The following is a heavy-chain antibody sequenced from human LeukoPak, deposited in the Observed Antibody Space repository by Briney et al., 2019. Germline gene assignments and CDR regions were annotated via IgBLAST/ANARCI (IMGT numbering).Heavy chain of an antibody. D-gene: IGHD3-22*01. CDR2: IYSGGST. Sequence: PGGSLRLSCAASGFTVSSNYMSWVRQAPGKGLERVSVIYSGGSTYYADSVKGRFTISRDNSKNTLYLQMNSLRAEDTAVYYCAKGGSSGYVYYYYMDVWGKGTTVTVSS. J-gene: IGHJ6*03. CDR1: GFTVSSNY. CDR3: AKGGSSGYVYYYYMDV. V-gene: IGHV3-66*01.